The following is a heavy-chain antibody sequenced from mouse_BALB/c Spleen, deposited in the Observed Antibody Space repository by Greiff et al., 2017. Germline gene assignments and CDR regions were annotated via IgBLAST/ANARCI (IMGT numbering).Heavy chain of an antibody. V-gene: IGHV2-9-2*01. CDR2: IWTGGGT. CDR3: VRDSPGGLYAMDY. D-gene: IGHD4-1*01. J-gene: IGHJ4*01. Sequence: VKLMESGPGLVAPSQSLSITCTVSGFSLTSYDISWIRQPPGKGLEWLGVIWTGGGTNYNSAFMSRLSISKDNSKSQVFLKMNSLQTDDTAIYYCVRDSPGGLYAMDYWGQGTSVTVSS. CDR1: GFSLTSYD.